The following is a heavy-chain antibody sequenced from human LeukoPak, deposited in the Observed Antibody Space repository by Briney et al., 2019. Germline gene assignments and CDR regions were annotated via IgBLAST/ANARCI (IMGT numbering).Heavy chain of an antibody. J-gene: IGHJ4*02. Sequence: ASVTVSCRASGYNFNAYYMHWVRQAPGQGLAWMGWINPNSGGTNYAQKFQGRVTLTRDTSINTVYMEVNRLTSDDTVVYYCARGEWLVLGDHWGQGTPVTVSS. V-gene: IGHV1-2*02. CDR1: GYNFNAYY. D-gene: IGHD3-3*01. CDR2: INPNSGGT. CDR3: ARGEWLVLGDH.